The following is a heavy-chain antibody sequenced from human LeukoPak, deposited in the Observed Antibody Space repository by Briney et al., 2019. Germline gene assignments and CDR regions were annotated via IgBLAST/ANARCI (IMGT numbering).Heavy chain of an antibody. CDR3: ARDPIQLWSFDY. V-gene: IGHV3-21*04. D-gene: IGHD5-18*01. CDR2: ISSGSSDI. CDR1: GFTFSTYG. J-gene: IGHJ4*02. Sequence: GGSLRLSCAASGFTFSTYGMNWVRQAPGQGLEWGSSISSGSSDIYYADSVKGRFTISRDNAKNSLYLQMNSLIAEDTAVYYCARDPIQLWSFDYWGQGTLVTVSS.